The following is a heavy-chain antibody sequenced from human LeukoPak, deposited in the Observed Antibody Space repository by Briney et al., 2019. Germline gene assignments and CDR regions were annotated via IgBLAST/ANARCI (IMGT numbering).Heavy chain of an antibody. V-gene: IGHV1-69*05. CDR2: IIPIFGTT. J-gene: IGHJ4*02. Sequence: GSSVKVSCKASGGTFSNYAISWVRQAPGQGLEWMGRIIPIFGTTNYAQKFQGRVTITTDESTSTAYMELNSLRSEDTAVYYCARGGEANYYDTSGYYLYYYWGQGTLVTVSS. D-gene: IGHD3-22*01. CDR3: ARGGEANYYDTSGYYLYYY. CDR1: GGTFSNYA.